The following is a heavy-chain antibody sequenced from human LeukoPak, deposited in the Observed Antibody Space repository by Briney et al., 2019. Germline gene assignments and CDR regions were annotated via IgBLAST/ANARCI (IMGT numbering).Heavy chain of an antibody. D-gene: IGHD6-19*01. CDR1: GGSISSGGYY. J-gene: IGHJ5*02. Sequence: PSETLSLTCTVSGGSISSGGYYWSWIRQPPGKGLEWIGYIYHSGSTYYNPSLKSRVTISVDRSKNQFSLKLSSVTAADTAVYYCAREYIAVAGTAPTNWFDPWGQGTLVTVSS. CDR3: AREYIAVAGTAPTNWFDP. CDR2: IYHSGST. V-gene: IGHV4-30-2*01.